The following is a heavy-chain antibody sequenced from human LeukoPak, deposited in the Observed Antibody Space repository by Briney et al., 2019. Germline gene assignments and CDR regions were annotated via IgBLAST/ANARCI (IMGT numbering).Heavy chain of an antibody. CDR3: AREDIAAAGTLGY. Sequence: GGSLRLSCAASGFTVSSNYMSWVRQAPGKGLEWVSVIYSGGSTYYADSVKGRFTISRHNSKNTLYLQMNSLRAEDTAVYYCAREDIAAAGTLGYWGQGTLVTVSS. J-gene: IGHJ4*02. D-gene: IGHD6-13*01. CDR1: GFTVSSNY. V-gene: IGHV3-53*04. CDR2: IYSGGST.